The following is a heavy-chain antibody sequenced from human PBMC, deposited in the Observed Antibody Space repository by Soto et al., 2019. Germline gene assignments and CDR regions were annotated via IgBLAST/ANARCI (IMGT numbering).Heavy chain of an antibody. J-gene: IGHJ3*02. CDR3: ARVEINYDILTGYYSDRDAFDI. Sequence: SETLSLTCTVSSGSLANHIWSWIRQPPGKGLEWIGYIYYTGRTNSNPSLKSRVTISVDTSKNQFSLKLSSVTAADTAVYYCARVEINYDILTGYYSDRDAFDIWGQGTMVTVSS. CDR1: SGSLANHI. D-gene: IGHD3-9*01. CDR2: IYYTGRT. V-gene: IGHV4-59*11.